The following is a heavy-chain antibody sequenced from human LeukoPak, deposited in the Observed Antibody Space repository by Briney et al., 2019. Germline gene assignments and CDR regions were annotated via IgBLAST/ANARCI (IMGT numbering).Heavy chain of an antibody. CDR1: GGSFSGYY. D-gene: IGHD2-2*02. CDR3: ARVWVGIVVPAAIRKDWFDP. J-gene: IGHJ5*02. V-gene: IGHV4-34*01. CDR2: INHSGST. Sequence: SETLSLTCAVYGGSFSGYYWSWIRQPPGKGLEWIGEINHSGSTNYNPPLKSRVTISVDTSKNQFSLKLSSVTAADTAVYYCARVWVGIVVPAAIRKDWFDPWGQGTLVTVSS.